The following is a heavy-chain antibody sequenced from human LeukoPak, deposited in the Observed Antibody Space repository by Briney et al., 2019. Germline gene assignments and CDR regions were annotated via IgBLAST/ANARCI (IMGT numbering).Heavy chain of an antibody. J-gene: IGHJ4*02. Sequence: GGSLRLSCSASGFTFSNYWMAWVRQAPGEGLEWVAHIKQDGSKIKYAGSVKGRFNISRDNAKHSVYLQMTRLTHEDTAVYYCARWRWHQSEFDHWGQGTLVTVSS. CDR2: IKQDGSKI. CDR1: GFTFSNYW. CDR3: ARWRWHQSEFDH. D-gene: IGHD5-24*01. V-gene: IGHV3-7*02.